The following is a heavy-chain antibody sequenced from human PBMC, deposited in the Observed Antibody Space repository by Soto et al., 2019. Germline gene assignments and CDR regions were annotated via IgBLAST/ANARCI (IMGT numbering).Heavy chain of an antibody. CDR1: GYTFTGYY. V-gene: IGHV1-2*04. Sequence: QVQLVQSGAEVKKPGASVKVSCKASGYTFTGYYMHWVRQAPGQGLEWMGWINPNSGGTNYAQKFQGWGTMTRDTSIDTAYMELGRLRSDGTAVYYCARVSSSSQYAFYIWGQGTMVTVSS. J-gene: IGHJ3*02. CDR2: INPNSGGT. CDR3: ARVSSSSQYAFYI. D-gene: IGHD6-13*01.